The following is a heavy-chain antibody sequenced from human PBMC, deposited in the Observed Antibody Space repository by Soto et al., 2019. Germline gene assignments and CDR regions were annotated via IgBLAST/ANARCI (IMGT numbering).Heavy chain of an antibody. D-gene: IGHD3-16*01. CDR2: IYYDDGST. CDR1: GFTVSTNY. J-gene: IGHJ6*02. V-gene: IGHV3-53*02. CDR3: ASGRQVILRYYYGLDV. Sequence: EVQLVETGGGLIQPGGSLRLSCAASGFTVSTNYMSWVRQAPGKGLEWVTVIYYDDGSTYYADSVEGRFSISRDSSRNTRYLQKNSLRAEDTAVYYWASGRQVILRYYYGLDVWGQGTTVTVSS.